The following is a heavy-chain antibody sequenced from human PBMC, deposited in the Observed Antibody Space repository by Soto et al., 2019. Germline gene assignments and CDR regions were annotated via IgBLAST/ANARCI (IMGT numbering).Heavy chain of an antibody. Sequence: QLQLQESGPGLVKPSETLSLTCTVSGGSISSSSYYWGWIRQPPGKGLEWIGSIYYSGSTYYNPSLKSRVTISVDTSKNQFSLKLSSVTAADTAVYYCARDWHIAARPDYWGQGTLVTVSS. J-gene: IGHJ4*02. D-gene: IGHD6-6*01. CDR3: ARDWHIAARPDY. CDR1: GGSISSSSYY. CDR2: IYYSGST. V-gene: IGHV4-39*02.